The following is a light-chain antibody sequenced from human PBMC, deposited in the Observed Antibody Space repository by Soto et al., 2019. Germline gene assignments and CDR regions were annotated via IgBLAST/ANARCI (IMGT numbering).Light chain of an antibody. J-gene: IGKJ2*01. CDR1: PSVRNSY. Sequence: EILLTQSPGTLSLSPGERATLSCRASPSVRNSYLAWYQQKPGQAPRRLIYGASGRATGIPDRFSGSGSGTDFTLTISRLEPEDFAVYYGQQYGNSPYTCGQGTKLE. CDR3: QQYGNSPYT. CDR2: GAS. V-gene: IGKV3-20*01.